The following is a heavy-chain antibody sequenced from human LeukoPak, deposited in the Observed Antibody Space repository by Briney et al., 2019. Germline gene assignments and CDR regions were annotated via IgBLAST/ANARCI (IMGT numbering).Heavy chain of an antibody. V-gene: IGHV3-30*04. CDR1: GFTFSSYA. J-gene: IGHJ4*02. CDR3: GRADGYFGGFDY. CDR2: ISYDGSNK. D-gene: IGHD5-24*01. Sequence: GRSLRLSCAASGFTFSSYAMHWVRQAPGKGLEWVAVISYDGSNKYYADSVKGRFTISRDNSKNTLYLQMNSLRAEDTVVYYCGRADGYFGGFDYWGQGTLVTVSS.